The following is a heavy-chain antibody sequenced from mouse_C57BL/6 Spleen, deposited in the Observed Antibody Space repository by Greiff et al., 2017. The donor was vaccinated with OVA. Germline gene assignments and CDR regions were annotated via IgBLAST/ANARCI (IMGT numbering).Heavy chain of an antibody. CDR3: ARKTAYAMDY. V-gene: IGHV1-69*01. D-gene: IGHD3-2*01. CDR1: GYTFTSYW. Sequence: QVQLQQPGAELVMPGASVKLSCKASGYTFTSYWMHWVKQRPGQGLEWIEEIDPSDSYTNYNQKFKGKSTLTVDKSSSTAYMQLSSLTSEDSAVYYCARKTAYAMDYWGQGTSVTVSS. J-gene: IGHJ4*01. CDR2: IDPSDSYT.